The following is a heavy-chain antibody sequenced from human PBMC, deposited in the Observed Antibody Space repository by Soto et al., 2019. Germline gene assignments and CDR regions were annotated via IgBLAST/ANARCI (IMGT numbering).Heavy chain of an antibody. D-gene: IGHD1-1*01. CDR3: VNTRGLIDY. V-gene: IGHV3-23*01. CDR1: GFPFDICT. J-gene: IGHJ4*02. Sequence: DVQLLESGGGLVQPGKSLKLSCAASGFPFDICTMSWVRQAPGKGLEWVSLIGGSGGGTNYAASVRGRFTTTRDNSKNTLYLHMRSLRPEDTAMYYCVNTRGLIDYWGQGTLVTVSS. CDR2: IGGSGGGT.